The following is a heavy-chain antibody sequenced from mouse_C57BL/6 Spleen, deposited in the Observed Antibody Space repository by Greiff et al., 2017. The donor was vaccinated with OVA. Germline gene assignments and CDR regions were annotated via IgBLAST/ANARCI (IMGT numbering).Heavy chain of an antibody. V-gene: IGHV14-4*01. Sequence: VQLQQSGAELVRPGASVKLSCTASGFNIKDDYMHWVKQRPEQGLEWIGWIDPENGATEYASKFQGKAPITADTSSNTAYLQLSSLTSEDTAVYYCTTGDGSRGWYFDVWGTGTTVTVSS. D-gene: IGHD1-1*01. CDR1: GFNIKDDY. J-gene: IGHJ1*03. CDR2: IDPENGAT. CDR3: TTGDGSRGWYFDV.